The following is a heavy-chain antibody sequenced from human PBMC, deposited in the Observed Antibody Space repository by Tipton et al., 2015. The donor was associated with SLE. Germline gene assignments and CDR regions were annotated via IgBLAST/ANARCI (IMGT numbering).Heavy chain of an antibody. CDR1: GFTFSSYA. CDR3: AKSVLTDYPHYGMDV. Sequence: SLRLSCTASGFTFSSYAMHWVRQAPGKGLEWVSGIGPGGSTYYADSVKGRFTISRDNSKNTLYLQINTLRAEDTALYYCAKSVLTDYPHYGMDVWGQGTTVTVSS. CDR2: IGPGGST. D-gene: IGHD3-9*01. J-gene: IGHJ6*02. V-gene: IGHV3-23*01.